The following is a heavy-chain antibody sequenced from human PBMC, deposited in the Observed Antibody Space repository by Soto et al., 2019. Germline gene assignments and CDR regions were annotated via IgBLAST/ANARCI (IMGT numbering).Heavy chain of an antibody. J-gene: IGHJ4*02. CDR1: GFTFSSYA. CDR3: ARDRCIAARCWKKLGVGYFDY. Sequence: HVQLVESGGGVVQPGRSLRLSCEASGFTFSSYAMHWVRQAPGKGLEWVAVISYDGSNKYYADSVKGRFTISRDNSKNTLYLQMNSLRAEDTAVYYCARDRCIAARCWKKLGVGYFDYWGQGTLVTVSS. D-gene: IGHD6-6*01. CDR2: ISYDGSNK. V-gene: IGHV3-30-3*01.